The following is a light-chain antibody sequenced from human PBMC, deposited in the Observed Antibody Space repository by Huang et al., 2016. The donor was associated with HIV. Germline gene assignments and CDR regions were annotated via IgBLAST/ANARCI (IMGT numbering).Light chain of an antibody. J-gene: IGKJ4*01. Sequence: DIQMTQSPSSLSASVGDRVTIACRASQSIGTYLNWYQQKPGKAPRLLIHVASSLQSGVPSRCSGSGSGTDVTLTISSLQPEDCATYYCQQSYSALGLTFGGGTKVEIK. CDR3: QQSYSALGLT. CDR2: VAS. CDR1: QSIGTY. V-gene: IGKV1-39*01.